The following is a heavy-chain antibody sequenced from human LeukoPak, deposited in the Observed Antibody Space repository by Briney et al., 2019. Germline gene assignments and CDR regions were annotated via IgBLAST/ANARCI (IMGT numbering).Heavy chain of an antibody. CDR2: IKQDGSEK. V-gene: IGHV3-7*01. Sequence: QSGGSLRLSCAASEFIFSGYWMNWVRQAPGKGLEWVANIKQDGSEKQYVDSVRGRFTISRDNAKNSPYLQMNSLRVEDTAVYYCARDGFVGAADYWGQGTLVTVSS. J-gene: IGHJ4*02. CDR1: EFIFSGYW. D-gene: IGHD6-13*01. CDR3: ARDGFVGAADY.